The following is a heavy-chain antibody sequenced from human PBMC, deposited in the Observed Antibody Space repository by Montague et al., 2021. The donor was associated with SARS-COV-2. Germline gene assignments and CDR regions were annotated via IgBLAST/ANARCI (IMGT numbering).Heavy chain of an antibody. CDR2: VYYSGRS. V-gene: IGHV4-59*01. CDR3: VRADRQDRGTPHLYHYEGMDH. CDR1: GDSISTSY. D-gene: IGHD2-15*01. Sequence: SETLSLTCTVSGDSISTSYWAWIRQPPGKGLEWIGYVYYSGRSSYNSSLKSRVTISVDTSKNQFSLNLRSVTAADTAVYFCVRADRQDRGTPHLYHYEGMDHWGQGTTVTVSS. J-gene: IGHJ6*02.